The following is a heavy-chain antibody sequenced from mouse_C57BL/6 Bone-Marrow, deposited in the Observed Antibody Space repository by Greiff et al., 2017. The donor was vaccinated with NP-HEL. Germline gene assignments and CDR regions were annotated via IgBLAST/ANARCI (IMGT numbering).Heavy chain of an antibody. V-gene: IGHV1-59*01. J-gene: IGHJ3*01. CDR1: GYTFTSYW. D-gene: IGHD1-1*01. Sequence: VKLQQPGAELVRPGTSVKLSCKASGYTFTSYWMHWVKQRPGQGLEWIGVIDPSDSYTNYNQKFKGKATLTVDTSSSTAYMQLSSLTSEDSAVYYCARGFITSRFAYWGQGTLVTVSA. CDR3: ARGFITSRFAY. CDR2: IDPSDSYT.